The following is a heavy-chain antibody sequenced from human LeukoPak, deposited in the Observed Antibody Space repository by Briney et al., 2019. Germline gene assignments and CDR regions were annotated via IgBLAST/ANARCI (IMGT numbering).Heavy chain of an antibody. CDR2: IYYSGST. CDR3: ARLSTVTTSFDY. J-gene: IGHJ4*02. CDR1: GGSISSYY. D-gene: IGHD4-11*01. Sequence: PSQTLSLTRTVSGGSISSYYWSWIRQPPGKGLEWIGYIYYSGSTNYNPSLKSRVTISVDTSKNQFSLKLSSVTAADTAVYYCARLSTVTTSFDYWGQGTLVTVSS. V-gene: IGHV4-59*12.